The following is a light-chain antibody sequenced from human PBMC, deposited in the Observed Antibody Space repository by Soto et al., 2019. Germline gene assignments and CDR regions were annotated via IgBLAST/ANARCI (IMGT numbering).Light chain of an antibody. J-gene: IGLJ1*01. Sequence: QSVLTQPPSASGTPGQRVTISCSGSSSNIGSNYVYWYQQLPGTAPKLLIYRNNQRPSGVPDRFSGSKSGTSASLAINGLRSEDEADYYCAAWDDSLSSYVFGTGTKLTVL. V-gene: IGLV1-47*01. CDR3: AAWDDSLSSYV. CDR1: SSNIGSNY. CDR2: RNN.